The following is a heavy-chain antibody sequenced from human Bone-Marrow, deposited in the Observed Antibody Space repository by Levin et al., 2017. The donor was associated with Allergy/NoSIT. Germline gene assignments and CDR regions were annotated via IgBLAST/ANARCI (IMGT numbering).Heavy chain of an antibody. D-gene: IGHD2-15*01. CDR2: IYYSGST. J-gene: IGHJ1*01. CDR1: GGSISSGGYY. CDR3: AGDSCGGSCYSPEYFQH. V-gene: IGHV4-31*03. Sequence: SQTLSLTCTVSGGSISSGGYYWSWIRQHPGKGLEWIGYIYYSGSTYYNPSLKSRVTISVDTSKNQFSLKLSSVTAADTAVYYCAGDSCGGSCYSPEYFQHWGQGTLVTVSS.